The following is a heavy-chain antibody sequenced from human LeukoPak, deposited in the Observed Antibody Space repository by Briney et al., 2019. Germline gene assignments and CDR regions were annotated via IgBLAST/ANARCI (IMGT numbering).Heavy chain of an antibody. Sequence: GRSLRLSCAASGFTFSNYAIHWVRQAPGKGLEWVAVISYDGSNIYYADSVKGRFTISRDNSKNTLSLQMNSLRVEDTAVYYCARDLVGRTMGPTPFWGQGTLVTVSS. D-gene: IGHD1-26*01. V-gene: IGHV3-30*04. CDR2: ISYDGSNI. CDR1: GFTFSNYA. J-gene: IGHJ4*02. CDR3: ARDLVGRTMGPTPF.